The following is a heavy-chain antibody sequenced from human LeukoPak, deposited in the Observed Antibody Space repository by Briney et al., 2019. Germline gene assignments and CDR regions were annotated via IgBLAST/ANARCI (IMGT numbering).Heavy chain of an antibody. J-gene: IGHJ4*02. CDR1: GHSLTESS. Sequence: ASVKVSCKISGHSLTESSMHWVRQAPGKGLEWMGGFDPENGETIYAQPFQGRVTMTEDTSTDTAYMELSSLRSEDTAVYYCATDCSGGRCYSGFDHWGQGTLVTVSS. D-gene: IGHD2-15*01. V-gene: IGHV1-24*01. CDR2: FDPENGET. CDR3: ATDCSGGRCYSGFDH.